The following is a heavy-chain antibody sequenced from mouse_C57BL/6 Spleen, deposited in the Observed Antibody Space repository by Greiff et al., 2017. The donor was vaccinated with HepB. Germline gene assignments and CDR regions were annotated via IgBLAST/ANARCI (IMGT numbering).Heavy chain of an antibody. CDR2: IRLKSDNYAT. Sequence: EVQRVESGGGLVQPGGSMKLSCVASGFTFSNYWMNWVRQSPEKGLEWVAQIRLKSDNYATHYAESVKGRFTISRDDSKSSVYLQMNNLRAEDTGIYYCTAHYYGFYFDYWGQGTTLTVSS. CDR1: GFTFSNYW. V-gene: IGHV6-3*01. D-gene: IGHD1-1*01. CDR3: TAHYYGFYFDY. J-gene: IGHJ2*01.